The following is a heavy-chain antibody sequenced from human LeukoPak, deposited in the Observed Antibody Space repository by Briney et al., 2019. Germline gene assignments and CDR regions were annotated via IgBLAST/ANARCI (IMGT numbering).Heavy chain of an antibody. V-gene: IGHV3-33*01. CDR2: IWFDGSNK. J-gene: IGHJ4*02. CDR3: ARARGSYNVGYDY. Sequence: GRSLRLSCAVSGFAFSSYGMHWVRQAPGKGLEWVAVIWFDGSNKYYADSVKGRFVISRDNFKKTLYLQMNSLRAEDTAVYYCARARGSYNVGYDYWGQGALVTVSS. D-gene: IGHD1-26*01. CDR1: GFAFSSYG.